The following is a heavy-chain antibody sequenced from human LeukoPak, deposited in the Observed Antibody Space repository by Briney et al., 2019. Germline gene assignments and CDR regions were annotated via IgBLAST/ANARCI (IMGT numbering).Heavy chain of an antibody. Sequence: SGKVSCKASGGTFSSYAISWVRQAPGQGLEWMGRIIPILGIANYAQKFQGRVTITADKSTSTAYMELSSLRSEDTAVYYCARSAPYCGGDCYSNFDYWGQGTLVTVSS. J-gene: IGHJ4*01. CDR2: IIPILGIA. D-gene: IGHD2-21*02. CDR1: GGTFSSYA. CDR3: ARSAPYCGGDCYSNFDY. V-gene: IGHV1-69*04.